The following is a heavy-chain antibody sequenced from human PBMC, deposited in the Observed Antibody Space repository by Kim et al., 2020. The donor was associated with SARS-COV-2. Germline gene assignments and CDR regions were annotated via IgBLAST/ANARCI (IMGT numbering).Heavy chain of an antibody. Sequence: GGSLRLSCAASGFSFSDYYMSWIRQAPGKGLEWVAYIKSDGSSIYHADSVRGRFTISRDNAKKSLSLQMNSLTPEDTAVYYCVRDPNGWGHGTPVTVSS. D-gene: IGHD1-1*01. CDR3: VRDPNG. CDR2: IKSDGSSI. V-gene: IGHV3-11*01. CDR1: GFSFSDYY. J-gene: IGHJ4*01.